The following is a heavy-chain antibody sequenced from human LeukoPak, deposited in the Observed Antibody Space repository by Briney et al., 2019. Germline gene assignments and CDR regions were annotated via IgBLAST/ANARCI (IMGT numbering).Heavy chain of an antibody. CDR1: GLTFHDYA. D-gene: IGHD2-21*01. V-gene: IGHV3-23*01. CDR3: AKQPYNYYYLDV. CDR2: IVGDSSKT. J-gene: IGHJ6*03. Sequence: TGGSLRLSCAISGLTFHDYAMTWVRQAPGKGLEWVSTIVGDSSKTYYADSVKGRFTISRDNSNYMLFLHMNSLRAEDTAIYYCAKQPYNYYYLDVWGKGTTVTVSS.